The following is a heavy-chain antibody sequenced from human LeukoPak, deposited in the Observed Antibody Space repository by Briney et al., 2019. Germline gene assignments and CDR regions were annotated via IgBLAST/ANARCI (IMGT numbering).Heavy chain of an antibody. CDR2: ISSSSSYI. Sequence: GGSLRLSCAASGFTFSSYSMNWVRQAPGKGLEWISSISSSSSYIYYADSVKGRFTISRDNAKNSLYLQMNSLRAEDTAVYYCAREDGDYVFDYWGQGTLVTVSS. D-gene: IGHD4-17*01. J-gene: IGHJ4*02. V-gene: IGHV3-21*01. CDR3: AREDGDYVFDY. CDR1: GFTFSSYS.